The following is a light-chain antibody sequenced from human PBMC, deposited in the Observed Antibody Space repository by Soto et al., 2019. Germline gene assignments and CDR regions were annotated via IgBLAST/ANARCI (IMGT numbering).Light chain of an antibody. CDR1: SSDVGGYNY. J-gene: IGLJ1*01. CDR2: DVS. CDR3: SSYTSSSTPLYV. Sequence: QSALTQPASVSGSPGQSITISCTETSSDVGGYNYVSWYQQHPGKAPKLMIYDVSNRPSGVSNRFSGYKSGNTASLTISGLQAEDEADYYCSSYTSSSTPLYVFGTGTKLTVL. V-gene: IGLV2-14*01.